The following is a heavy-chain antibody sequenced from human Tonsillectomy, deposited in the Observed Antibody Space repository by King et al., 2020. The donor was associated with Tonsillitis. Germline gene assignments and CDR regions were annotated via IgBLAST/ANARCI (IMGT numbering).Heavy chain of an antibody. CDR2: ISGSGGST. J-gene: IGHJ4*02. D-gene: IGHD2-2*02. CDR1: GFTFRSYA. V-gene: IGHV3-23*04. Sequence: EVQLVESGGGLVQPGGSLRLSCAASGFTFRSYAMSWVRQAPGKGLEWVSAISGSGGSTYYADSVKGRFTLSRDKSKNTLYLQMNSLRVDDTAVYYCAKDPYCSSISCYSEAFDYWGQGTLVTVSS. CDR3: AKDPYCSSISCYSEAFDY.